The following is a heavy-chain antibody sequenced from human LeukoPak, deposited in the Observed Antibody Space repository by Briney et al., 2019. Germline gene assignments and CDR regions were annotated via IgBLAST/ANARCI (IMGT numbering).Heavy chain of an antibody. D-gene: IGHD6-13*01. V-gene: IGHV4-38-2*01. CDR3: ARHAQQLASAPIDY. Sequence: KPSETLSLTCAVSGYSISSGYYWGWIRQPPGKGLEWIGSIYHSGSTYYNPSLKGRVTISVDTSKDQFSLKLSSVTAADTAVYYCARHAQQLASAPIDYWGQGTLVTVSS. CDR1: GYSISSGYY. CDR2: IYHSGST. J-gene: IGHJ4*02.